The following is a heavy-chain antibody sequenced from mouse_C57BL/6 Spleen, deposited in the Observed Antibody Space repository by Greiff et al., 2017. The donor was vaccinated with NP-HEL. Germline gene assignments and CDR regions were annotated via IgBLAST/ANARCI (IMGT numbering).Heavy chain of an antibody. CDR1: GYTFTSYT. V-gene: IGHV1-4*01. CDR3: ARSGGNYWYFDV. D-gene: IGHD2-1*01. J-gene: IGHJ1*03. CDR2: INPSSGYT. Sequence: VQLQQSGAELARPGASVKMSCKASGYTFTSYTMHWVTQRPGQGLEWIGYINPSSGYTKYNQKFKDKATLTADKSSSTAYMQLSSLTSEDSAVYYGARSGGNYWYFDVWGTGTTVTVSS.